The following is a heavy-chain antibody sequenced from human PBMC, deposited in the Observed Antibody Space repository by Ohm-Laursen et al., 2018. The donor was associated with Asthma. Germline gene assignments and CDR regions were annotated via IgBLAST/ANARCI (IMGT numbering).Heavy chain of an antibody. J-gene: IGHJ4*02. CDR3: ARDVMEWYLPAFDF. CDR1: GFTFSDYY. CDR2: GGSYYDGGLK. D-gene: IGHD3-3*01. V-gene: IGHV3-30*19. Sequence: SLRLSCSASGFTFSDYYMSWIRQAPGKGLEWVAVGGSYYDGGLKYYADSVNGRFTVSRDDPKNTLYLQMNSLRPDDTAVYYCARDVMEWYLPAFDFWGQGTLVTVSS.